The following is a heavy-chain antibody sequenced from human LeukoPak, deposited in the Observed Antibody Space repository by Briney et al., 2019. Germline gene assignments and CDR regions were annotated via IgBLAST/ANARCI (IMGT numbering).Heavy chain of an antibody. CDR2: ISSSSSYI. V-gene: IGHV3-21*01. CDR3: ARSRSTRAFDI. CDR1: GFTFSSYS. D-gene: IGHD2-2*01. Sequence: GGSLRLSCAASGFTFSSYSMNWVRQAPGKGLEWVSSISSSSSYIYYADSVKGRFTIPRDNAKNSLYLQMNSLRAEDTAVYYCARSRSTRAFDIWGQGTMVTVSS. J-gene: IGHJ3*02.